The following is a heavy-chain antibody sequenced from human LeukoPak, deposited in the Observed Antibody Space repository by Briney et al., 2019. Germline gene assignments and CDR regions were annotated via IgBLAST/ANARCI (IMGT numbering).Heavy chain of an antibody. J-gene: IGHJ4*02. CDR2: ISSSGSTI. D-gene: IGHD2-21*02. Sequence: GGSLRLSCAASGFTFSSYEMNWVRQAPGKGLEWVSYISSSGSTIYYADSVKGRFTISRDNAKNSLYLQMNSPRAEDTAVYYCARGVTQWAYWGQGTLVTVSS. CDR1: GFTFSSYE. CDR3: ARGVTQWAY. V-gene: IGHV3-48*03.